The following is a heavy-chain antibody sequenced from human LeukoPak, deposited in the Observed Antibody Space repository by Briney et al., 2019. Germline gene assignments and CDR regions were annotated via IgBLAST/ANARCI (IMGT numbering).Heavy chain of an antibody. V-gene: IGHV3-30*04. J-gene: IGHJ4*02. CDR3: ARVVVSSSSDYFDY. CDR2: ISSDGNNK. Sequence: GGSLRLSCAASGFTFSSFAVHWVRQAPGKGLEWVAVISSDGNNKFYADSVKGRFTISRDNSKNTLYLQVDSLRAEDTAVYYCARVVVSSSSDYFDYWGQGTLATVSS. CDR1: GFTFSSFA. D-gene: IGHD6-6*01.